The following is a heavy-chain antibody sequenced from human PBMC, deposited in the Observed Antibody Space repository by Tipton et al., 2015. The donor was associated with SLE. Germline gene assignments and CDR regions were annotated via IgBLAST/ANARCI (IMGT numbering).Heavy chain of an antibody. CDR3: VRDPALAETGTYFDR. CDR1: GGLTRDYF. V-gene: IGHV4-59*01. J-gene: IGHJ4*02. Sequence: LRLSCTVSGGLTRDYFWTWIRQPPGRGLEYIGYVHDSVMVNYNPSLKSRVTISADASRNQFSLTLTSVTAADTAKYYCVRDPALAETGTYFDRWGQGILVRVSS. D-gene: IGHD1-14*01. CDR2: VHDSVMV.